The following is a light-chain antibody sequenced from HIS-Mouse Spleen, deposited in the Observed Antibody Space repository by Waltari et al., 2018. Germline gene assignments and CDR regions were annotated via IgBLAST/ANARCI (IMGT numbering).Light chain of an antibody. V-gene: IGLV4-69*01. Sequence: QLVLTQSPSASASLGASVTLTCTLSSGHSSYAIAWPQQQPEKGPRYLMKLNSDGRHSKGDGIPDRFSGSSSGAERYLTISSLQSEDEADYYCQTWGTGIPVFGGGTKLTVL. CDR1: SGHSSYA. CDR3: QTWGTGIPV. J-gene: IGLJ2*01. CDR2: LNSDGRH.